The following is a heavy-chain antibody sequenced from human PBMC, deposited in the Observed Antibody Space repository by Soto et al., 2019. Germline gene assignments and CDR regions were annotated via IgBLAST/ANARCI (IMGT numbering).Heavy chain of an antibody. Sequence: QVQLVQSGGEVKKPGASVTVSCKASGYTFINYHITWVRQAPGQGLEWMAWINTYNGMTDYAQRFQGRVTMTRDTSTRTAYMELRNLGSDDTAGYFFAKSPRGEMATGWGQGTLVTVSS. CDR3: AKSPRGEMATG. D-gene: IGHD5-12*01. CDR1: GYTFINYH. J-gene: IGHJ4*02. V-gene: IGHV1-18*01. CDR2: INTYNGMT.